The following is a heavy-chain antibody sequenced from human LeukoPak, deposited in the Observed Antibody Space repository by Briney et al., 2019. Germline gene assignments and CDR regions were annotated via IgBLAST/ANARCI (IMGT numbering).Heavy chain of an antibody. J-gene: IGHJ2*01. CDR3: ASGVQTAWYFDL. Sequence: SETLSLTCIVSGGSISSGTYYWGWIRQPPGKGLEWIGYIYYSGSTNYNPSLKSRVTISVDTSKNQFSLKLSSVTAADTAVYYCASGVQTAWYFDLWGRGTLVTVSS. CDR2: IYYSGST. V-gene: IGHV4-61*01. D-gene: IGHD2-8*01. CDR1: GGSISSGTYY.